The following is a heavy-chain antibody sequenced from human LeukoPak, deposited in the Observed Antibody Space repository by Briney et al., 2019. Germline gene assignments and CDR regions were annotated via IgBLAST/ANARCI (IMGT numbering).Heavy chain of an antibody. D-gene: IGHD3-10*01. CDR1: GASMSHYY. Sequence: SDTLSLTCNVSGASMSHYYWVWIRQPPGKGLEWIGNIFYSGSTYYSPSVKSRVTISLDTSRNQFSLKLNSVTAADTAVYYCAKSNGYGLVDIWGQGTMVTVSS. CDR2: IFYSGST. CDR3: AKSNGYGLVDI. J-gene: IGHJ3*02. V-gene: IGHV4-39*07.